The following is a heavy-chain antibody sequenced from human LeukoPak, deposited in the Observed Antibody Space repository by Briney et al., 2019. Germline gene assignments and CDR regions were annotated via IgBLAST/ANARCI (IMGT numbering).Heavy chain of an antibody. J-gene: IGHJ4*02. CDR2: IRGDGYDT. D-gene: IGHD3-10*01. CDR1: GFSFSDFW. Sequence: LSGGSLRLSCAASGFSFSDFWMHWLRQTPGKGLVWVSRIRGDGYDTNYADSVEGRFTISRDNARHTLYLQMNSLRADDTAVYYCANFRVLGSGSLDNWGQGTLVTVSS. V-gene: IGHV3-74*01. CDR3: ANFRVLGSGSLDN.